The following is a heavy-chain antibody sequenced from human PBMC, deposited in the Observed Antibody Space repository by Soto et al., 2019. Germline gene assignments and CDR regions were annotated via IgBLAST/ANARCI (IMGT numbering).Heavy chain of an antibody. J-gene: IGHJ4*02. CDR2: IYSSGST. Sequence: SETLSLTCTVSGDSVSTGSKYWSWSRQPAGKPLEWIAYIYSSGSTNYNPSLKSRVTIPRDTSKNQFSLKMTSVTAEDTAVYYCARSGGGSGWLGGQGTLVTVSS. V-gene: IGHV4-61*01. D-gene: IGHD6-19*01. CDR1: GDSVSTGSKY. CDR3: ARSGGGSGWL.